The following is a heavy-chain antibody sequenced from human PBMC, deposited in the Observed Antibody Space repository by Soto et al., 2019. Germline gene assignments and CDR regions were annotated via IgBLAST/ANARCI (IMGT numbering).Heavy chain of an antibody. CDR2: IDPSDSYT. D-gene: IGHD3-10*01. CDR3: PRQCGVVFGPGDHHSYYTYVRGA. Sequence: GESLKISCKGSGYSFTSYWISWVRQMPGKGLEWMGRIDPSDSYTNYSPSFQGHVTISADKSISTAYLQWSSLKASDTAMYYFPRQCGVVFGPGDHHSYYTYVRGAWVQGTTFTVTS. CDR1: GYSFTSYW. J-gene: IGHJ6*02. V-gene: IGHV5-10-1*01.